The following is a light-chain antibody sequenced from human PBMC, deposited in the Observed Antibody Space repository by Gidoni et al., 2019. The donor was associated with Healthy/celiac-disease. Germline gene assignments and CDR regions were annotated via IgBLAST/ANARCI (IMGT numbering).Light chain of an antibody. CDR3: QQSYSTLWT. Sequence: DIQMTQSPSSLSASVGDRVTITCRASQRISSYLNWYQQKPGKAPKLLIYAASSLQSGVPSRFSGSGSGTDFTLTISSLQPEYFATYYCQQSYSTLWTFGQGTKVEIK. CDR2: AAS. CDR1: QRISSY. J-gene: IGKJ1*01. V-gene: IGKV1-39*01.